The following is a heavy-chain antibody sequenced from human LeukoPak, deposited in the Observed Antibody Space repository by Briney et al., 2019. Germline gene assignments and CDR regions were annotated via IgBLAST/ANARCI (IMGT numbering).Heavy chain of an antibody. Sequence: PGGSLRLSCAASGFTFSSYSMNWVCQAPGKGLELVSPISSSSIYIYYADSVKGRFTISRDNAKNSLYLQMNSLRAEDTAVYYCARDAGWLLDFDYWGQGTLVTVSS. CDR1: GFTFSSYS. CDR3: ARDAGWLLDFDY. D-gene: IGHD2-21*02. V-gene: IGHV3-21*01. J-gene: IGHJ4*02. CDR2: ISSSSIYI.